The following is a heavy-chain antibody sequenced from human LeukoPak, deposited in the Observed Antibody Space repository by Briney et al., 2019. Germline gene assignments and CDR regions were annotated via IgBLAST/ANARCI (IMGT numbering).Heavy chain of an antibody. J-gene: IGHJ4*02. D-gene: IGHD3-10*01. CDR2: INPKSGDT. CDR1: GYTFTDYY. Sequence: ASVKVSCKASGYTFTDYYMHWVRQAPGQGLEWMGWINPKSGDTNYAQKFQGRVTMTRDTSISTAYMELSWLTSDDTAVYYCAGHYYGSGSFSGHWGQGTLVTVSS. CDR3: AGHYYGSGSFSGH. V-gene: IGHV1-2*02.